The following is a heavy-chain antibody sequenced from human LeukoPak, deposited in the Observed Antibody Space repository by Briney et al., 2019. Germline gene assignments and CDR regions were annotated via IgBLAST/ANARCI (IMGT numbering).Heavy chain of an antibody. D-gene: IGHD1-1*01. J-gene: IGHJ3*02. CDR1: GYTFTSYD. Sequence: ASVKVSCKASGYTFTSYDINWVRQATGQGLEWMGWMNPNSGNTGYAQKFQGRVTITRNTSISTAYMELSSLRSEDTAVYYCAREEGGKNAFDIRGQGTMVTVSS. CDR2: MNPNSGNT. V-gene: IGHV1-8*03. CDR3: AREEGGKNAFDI.